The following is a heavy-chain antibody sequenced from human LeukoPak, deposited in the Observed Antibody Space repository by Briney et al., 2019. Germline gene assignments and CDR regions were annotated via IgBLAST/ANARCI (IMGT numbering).Heavy chain of an antibody. J-gene: IGHJ6*02. CDR2: IWYDGSNK. V-gene: IGHV3-33*01. CDR1: GFTFSSYG. Sequence: GGSLRLSCAASGFTFSSYGMHWVRQAPGKGLEWVAVIWYDGSNKYYADSVKGRFTISRDNSKNTLYLQMNSLRAEDTAVYYCARDHAYYYYGMDVWGQGTTVTVSS. CDR3: ARDHAYYYYGMDV.